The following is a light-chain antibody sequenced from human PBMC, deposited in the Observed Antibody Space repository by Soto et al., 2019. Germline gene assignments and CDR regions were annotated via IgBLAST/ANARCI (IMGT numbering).Light chain of an antibody. CDR3: QQYNNWPLT. J-gene: IGKJ4*01. CDR1: QSVSSN. V-gene: IGKV3D-15*01. CDR2: GAS. Sequence: ETVMTQSPATLSVSPGARATLSCRASQSVSSNLAWYQETPGQAPRLLIYGASTRATGIPARFSGSGSGTEFTLTISSLQSEDFAVYYCQQYNNWPLTFGGGTKVEI.